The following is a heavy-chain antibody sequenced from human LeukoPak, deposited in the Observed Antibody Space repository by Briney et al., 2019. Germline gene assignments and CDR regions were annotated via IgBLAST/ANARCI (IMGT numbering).Heavy chain of an antibody. CDR3: ARTYYYDSSGYYPNDAFDI. J-gene: IGHJ3*02. CDR1: GFTFSSYA. CDR2: ISYDGSNK. Sequence: GGSLRLSCAASGFTFSSYAMHWVRQAPGKGLEWVAVISYDGSNKYYADSVKSRFTISRDNSKNTLYLQMNSLRAEDTAVYYCARTYYYDSSGYYPNDAFDIWGQGTMVTVSS. D-gene: IGHD3-22*01. V-gene: IGHV3-30*04.